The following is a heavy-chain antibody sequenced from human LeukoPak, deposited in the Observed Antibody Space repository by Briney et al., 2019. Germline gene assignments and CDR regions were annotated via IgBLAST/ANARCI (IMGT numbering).Heavy chain of an antibody. CDR3: ARDISKSDASGYYFYMDV. V-gene: IGHV1-18*04. D-gene: IGHD4-11*01. J-gene: IGHJ6*03. CDR2: IDSYNGNT. CDR1: GYTFTGYY. Sequence: ASVKVSCKASGYTFTGYYMHWVRQAPGQGLEWMGWIDSYNGNTNYAENFHDRVTMTTDTSTKTAYLELRSLRSDDTAVYYCARDISKSDASGYYFYMDVWGDGTTVTVSS.